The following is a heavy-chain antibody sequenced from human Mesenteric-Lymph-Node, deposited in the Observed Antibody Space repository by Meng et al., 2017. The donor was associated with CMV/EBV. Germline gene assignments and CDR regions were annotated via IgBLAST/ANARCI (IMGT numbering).Heavy chain of an antibody. V-gene: IGHV4-39*01. D-gene: IGHD1-26*01. Sequence: LRLSCTVSGGSISSSSYYWGWVRQPPGQGFEWIGSLYYTGSTYYNTSLGSRVTMSVDTSRNQFSLKLSSVTAADTAVYYCARQGGASPTTGVFWGPGILVTVSS. CDR2: LYYTGST. J-gene: IGHJ4*02. CDR3: ARQGGASPTTGVF. CDR1: GGSISSSSYY.